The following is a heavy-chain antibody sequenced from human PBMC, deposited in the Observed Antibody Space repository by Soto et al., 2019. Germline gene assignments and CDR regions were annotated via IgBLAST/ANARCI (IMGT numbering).Heavy chain of an antibody. CDR3: ARGWKYSSSWQGYYYYGMDV. J-gene: IGHJ6*02. CDR1: GGSFSGYY. V-gene: IGHV4-34*01. CDR2: INHSGST. Sequence: SETLSLTCAVYGGSFSGYYWSWIRQPPGKGLEWIGEINHSGSTNYNPSLKSRVTISVDTSKNQFSLKLSSVTAADTAVYYCARGWKYSSSWQGYYYYGMDVWGQGTKVTVSS. D-gene: IGHD6-13*01.